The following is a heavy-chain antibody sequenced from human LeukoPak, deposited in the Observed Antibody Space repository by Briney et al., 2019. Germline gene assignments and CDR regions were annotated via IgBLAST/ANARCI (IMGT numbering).Heavy chain of an antibody. Sequence: PSQTLSLTCTVSGGSISSGGYYWSWIRQPPGKGLEWIGYIYHSGSTNYNPSLKSRVTISVDTSKNQFSLKLSSVTAADTAVYYCARDIRGAGYYYYYMDVWGKGTTVTVSS. CDR1: GGSISSGGYY. V-gene: IGHV4-30-2*01. CDR3: ARDIRGAGYYYYYMDV. CDR2: IYHSGST. D-gene: IGHD3-3*02. J-gene: IGHJ6*03.